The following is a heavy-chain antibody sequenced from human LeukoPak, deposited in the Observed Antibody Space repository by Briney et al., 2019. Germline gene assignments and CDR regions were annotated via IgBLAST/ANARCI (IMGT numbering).Heavy chain of an antibody. CDR3: ARGHIAYCGGDCSWLIDY. Sequence: PGGSLRLSCAASGFTFSTYPMHWVRQAPGKGLEWVAVISYDGSNKYYADSVKGRFTISRDNSKNTLYLQMNSLRAEDTAVYYCARGHIAYCGGDCSWLIDYWGQGTLVTVSS. D-gene: IGHD2-21*02. CDR1: GFTFSTYP. CDR2: ISYDGSNK. J-gene: IGHJ4*02. V-gene: IGHV3-30*04.